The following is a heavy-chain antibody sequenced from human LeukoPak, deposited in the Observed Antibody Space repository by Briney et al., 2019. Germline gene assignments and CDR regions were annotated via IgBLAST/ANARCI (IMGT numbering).Heavy chain of an antibody. CDR1: GFTFSSYA. J-gene: IGHJ4*02. Sequence: GGSLRLSCAASGFTFSSYAMHWVRQAPGKGLEWVAVISYDGSNKYYADSVKGRFTISRDNSKNTLYLQMNSLRVEDTAVYYCARRGLIAAAGIRIMDYWGQGTLVTVSS. D-gene: IGHD6-13*01. V-gene: IGHV3-30-3*01. CDR3: ARRGLIAAAGIRIMDY. CDR2: ISYDGSNK.